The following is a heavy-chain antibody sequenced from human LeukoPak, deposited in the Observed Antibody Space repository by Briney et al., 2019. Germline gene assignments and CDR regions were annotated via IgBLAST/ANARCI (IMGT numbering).Heavy chain of an antibody. V-gene: IGHV1-69*04. J-gene: IGHJ6*02. D-gene: IGHD1-26*01. Sequence: ASVKVSCKASGGTFRSYGINWVRQAPGQGLEWIGRVIPVFGITHYAQRFQGRVTITADKDTSTVDMELTSLRFEDTAVYYCSRAAGGLVGAMESEYHQYAMDVWSQGTTVTVSS. CDR1: GGTFRSYG. CDR2: VIPVFGIT. CDR3: SRAAGGLVGAMESEYHQYAMDV.